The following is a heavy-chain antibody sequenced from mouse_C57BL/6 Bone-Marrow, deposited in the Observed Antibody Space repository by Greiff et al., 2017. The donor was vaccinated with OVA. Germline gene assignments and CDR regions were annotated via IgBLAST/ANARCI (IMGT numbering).Heavy chain of an antibody. CDR1: GYTFTSYW. CDR2: IHPNSGST. Sequence: VQLQQSGAELVKPGASVKLSCKASGYTFTSYWMHWVKQRPGQGLEWIGMIHPNSGSTNYNEKFKSKATLTVDKSSSTAYMQLSSLTSEDSAVYYCARKETGRGDYFDYWGQGTTLTVSS. V-gene: IGHV1-64*01. D-gene: IGHD4-1*01. J-gene: IGHJ2*01. CDR3: ARKETGRGDYFDY.